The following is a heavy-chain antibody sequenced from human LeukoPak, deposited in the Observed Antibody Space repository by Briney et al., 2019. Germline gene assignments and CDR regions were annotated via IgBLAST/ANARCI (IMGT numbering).Heavy chain of an antibody. J-gene: IGHJ4*02. Sequence: GGSLRLSCTASGFTFSSYAMNWVRQAPGKGLGWVSGIGAGGTFTYYADSVKGRFTISRDNSRNTLYLQMNSLRADDTAVYYCAKDLDYTTYGYYSDYWGQGTLVTVSS. V-gene: IGHV3-23*01. CDR2: IGAGGTFT. CDR3: AKDLDYTTYGYYSDY. CDR1: GFTFSSYA. D-gene: IGHD4-11*01.